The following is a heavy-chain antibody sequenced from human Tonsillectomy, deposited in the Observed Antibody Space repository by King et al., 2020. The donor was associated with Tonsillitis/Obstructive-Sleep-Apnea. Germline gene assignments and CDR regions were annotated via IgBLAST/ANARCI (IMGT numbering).Heavy chain of an antibody. J-gene: IGHJ4*02. Sequence: QVQLQQWGAGLLKPSETLSLTCAVYGGSFSGYYWSWIRQPPGKGLEWIGEINHSGSTNYNPSLKSRVTISVDTSKNQFSLKLSSVTAADTAVYYCARIPKWFGELSPYYFDYWGQGTLVTVSS. CDR2: INHSGST. D-gene: IGHD3-10*01. CDR3: ARIPKWFGELSPYYFDY. CDR1: GGSFSGYY. V-gene: IGHV4-34*01.